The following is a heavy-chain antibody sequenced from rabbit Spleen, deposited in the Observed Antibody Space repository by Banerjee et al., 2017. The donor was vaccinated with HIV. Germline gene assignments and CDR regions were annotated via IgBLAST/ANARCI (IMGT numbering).Heavy chain of an antibody. CDR1: GFSFSNKAV. J-gene: IGHJ4*01. D-gene: IGHD1-1*01. Sequence: QSLEESGGDLVKPGASLTLTCTASGFSFSNKAVMCWVRQAPGKGLEWIACIYAGSSGVTYYANWAKGRFTISKTSSTTVTLQMTSLTAADTATYFCARDLPGIIGWNFNLWGPGTLVTVS. CDR2: IYAGSSGVT. CDR3: ARDLPGIIGWNFNL. V-gene: IGHV1S40*01.